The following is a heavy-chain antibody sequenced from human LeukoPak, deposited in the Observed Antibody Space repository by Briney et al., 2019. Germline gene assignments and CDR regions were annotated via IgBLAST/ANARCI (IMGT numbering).Heavy chain of an antibody. CDR3: AKDHEIAVAGDWFDP. J-gene: IGHJ5*02. CDR2: ISGSGGST. V-gene: IGHV3-23*01. CDR1: GFTFSSYA. Sequence: GGSLRISCAASGFTFSSYAMSWVRQAPGKGLEWVSAISGSGGSTYYADSVKGRFTISRDNSKNTLYLQMNSLRAEDTAVYYCAKDHEIAVAGDWFDPWGQGTLVTVSS. D-gene: IGHD6-19*01.